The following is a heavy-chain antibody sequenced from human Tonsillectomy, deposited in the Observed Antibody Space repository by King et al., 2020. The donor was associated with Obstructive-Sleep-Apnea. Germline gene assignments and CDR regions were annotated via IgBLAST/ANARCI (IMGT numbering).Heavy chain of an antibody. CDR1: GGSISSGGYY. Sequence: PLQESGPGLVKPSQTLSLTCTVSGGSISSGGYYWSWIRQHPGKGLEWIGYIYYSGSTYYNPSLKSRVTISVDTSKNQFSLKLSSVTAADTAVYYCASEVATSKGIDYWGQGTLVTVSS. CDR3: ASEVATSKGIDY. V-gene: IGHV4-31*03. D-gene: IGHD5-12*01. CDR2: IYYSGST. J-gene: IGHJ4*02.